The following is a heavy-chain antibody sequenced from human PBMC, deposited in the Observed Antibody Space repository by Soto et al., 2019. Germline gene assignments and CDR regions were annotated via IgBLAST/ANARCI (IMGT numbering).Heavy chain of an antibody. V-gene: IGHV4-59*01. CDR3: ARRMYSDDAFDI. CDR1: GGSFSGYY. Sequence: SEALSLTCAVYGGSFSGYYGSWIRQPPGKGLEWIGYIYYSGRTNYNPSLKSRVTISVDTSKNQFSLILTSVTAADTAGYYCARRMYSDDAFDIYRQGTTFTVSS. CDR2: IYYSGRT. J-gene: IGHJ3*02. D-gene: IGHD4-4*01.